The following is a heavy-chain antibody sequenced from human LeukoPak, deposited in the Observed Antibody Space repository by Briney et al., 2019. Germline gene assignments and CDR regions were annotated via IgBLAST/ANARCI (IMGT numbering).Heavy chain of an antibody. V-gene: IGHV4-34*01. CDR1: GGSISSYY. CDR3: ARARWGHDY. Sequence: SETLSLTCTVSGGSISSYYWSWIRQPPGKGLEWIGEINHSGSTNYNPSLKSRVTISVDTSKNQFSLKLSSVTAADTAVYYCARARWGHDYWGQGTLVTVSS. CDR2: INHSGST. D-gene: IGHD4-23*01. J-gene: IGHJ4*02.